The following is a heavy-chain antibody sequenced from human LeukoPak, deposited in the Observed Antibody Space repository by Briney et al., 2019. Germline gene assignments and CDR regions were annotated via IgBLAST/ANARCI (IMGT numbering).Heavy chain of an antibody. Sequence: GGSLRLSCAASGFSFNIYWMSWVRQGRGKGLEWVAKIKEDGSEKYYVDSVKGRFTISRDNAKNSLYLQMSSLRVEDTAVYYCARDKAVAGLFDPWGQGTLVTVSS. CDR1: GFSFNIYW. D-gene: IGHD6-19*01. V-gene: IGHV3-7*03. CDR2: IKEDGSEK. J-gene: IGHJ5*02. CDR3: ARDKAVAGLFDP.